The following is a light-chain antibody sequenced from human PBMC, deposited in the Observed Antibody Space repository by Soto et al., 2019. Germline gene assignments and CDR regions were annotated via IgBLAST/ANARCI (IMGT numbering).Light chain of an antibody. CDR3: QQYGGSSPWT. Sequence: EIVMTQSPATLSVSPGERATLSCMASQSVSSNLAWYQQKPGQAPRLLIYGASSRVTGIPDRFSGSGSGTDFSLTISRLEPEDFAVYYCQQYGGSSPWTFGQGTKVDIK. J-gene: IGKJ1*01. CDR2: GAS. CDR1: QSVSSN. V-gene: IGKV3-20*01.